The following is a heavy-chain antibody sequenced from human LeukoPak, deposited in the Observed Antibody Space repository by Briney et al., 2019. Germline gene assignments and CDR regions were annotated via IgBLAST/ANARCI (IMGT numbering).Heavy chain of an antibody. CDR3: ARDYMDV. J-gene: IGHJ6*03. Sequence: GGSLRLSCAASGFTVSSHYMSWVRQAPGKGLEWVSVNYTDGTTYYADSVKGRFTISRDNSKSTLSLQMNSLRAEDTAVYYCARDYMDVWGKGTTVTVSS. V-gene: IGHV3-53*01. CDR2: NYTDGTT. CDR1: GFTVSSHY.